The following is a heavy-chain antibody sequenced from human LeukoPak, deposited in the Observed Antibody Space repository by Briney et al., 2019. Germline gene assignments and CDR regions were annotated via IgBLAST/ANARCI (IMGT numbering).Heavy chain of an antibody. CDR2: IDYSGSI. Sequence: KTSETLSLTCTVSGGSISSSSYYWGWVRQPPGKGLEWIGSIDYSGSIYYNPSLKSRGTISVDTSKNQFSLRLSSVTAADTAVYYCARGPELDIVILPASNWFDPWGQGTLVTVSS. CDR1: GGSISSSSYY. J-gene: IGHJ5*02. CDR3: ARGPELDIVILPASNWFDP. V-gene: IGHV4-39*01. D-gene: IGHD2-2*01.